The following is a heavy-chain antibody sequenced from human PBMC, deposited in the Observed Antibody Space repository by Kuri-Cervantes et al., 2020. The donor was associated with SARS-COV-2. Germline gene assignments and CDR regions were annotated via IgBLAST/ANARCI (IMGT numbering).Heavy chain of an antibody. V-gene: IGHV3-23*03. D-gene: IGHD2-21*01. J-gene: IGHJ4*02. CDR2: IYSGGSST. Sequence: GESLKISCAVYGGSFSGYYWSWIRQPPGKGLEWVSVIYSGGSSTYYADSVKGRSTISRDNSKNTLYLQMNSLRAEDTAVYYCAKDGDPDYWGQGTLVTVSS. CDR3: AKDGDPDY. CDR1: GGSFSGYY.